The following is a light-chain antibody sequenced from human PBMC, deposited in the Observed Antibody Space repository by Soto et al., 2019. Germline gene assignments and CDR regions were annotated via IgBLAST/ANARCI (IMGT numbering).Light chain of an antibody. J-gene: IGLJ1*01. CDR3: AAWDGSLSSYV. Sequence: QAVVTQPPSASGTPGQRVTVSCSGTFSNIGTSYVYWYQQVPGTAPKLLIYSNNQRPSGVPDRFSGSKSGASASLVISGLRSEDEADYYCAAWDGSLSSYVFGTGTKLTVL. V-gene: IGLV1-47*02. CDR1: FSNIGTSY. CDR2: SNN.